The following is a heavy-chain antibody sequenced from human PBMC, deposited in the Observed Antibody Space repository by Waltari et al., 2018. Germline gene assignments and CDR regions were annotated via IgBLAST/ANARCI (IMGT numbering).Heavy chain of an antibody. J-gene: IGHJ3*02. Sequence: QVQLQESGPGLVKPSETLSLTCTVSGGSISSYYWSWIRQPPGKGLEGIGYIYYSGSTNSNPSPKSRVTISVDTSKNQFSLKLSSVTAEDTAVYYCARVRLLSSGWPDAFDIWGQGTMVTVSS. V-gene: IGHV4-59*01. CDR1: GGSISSYY. D-gene: IGHD6-19*01. CDR2: IYYSGST. CDR3: ARVRLLSSGWPDAFDI.